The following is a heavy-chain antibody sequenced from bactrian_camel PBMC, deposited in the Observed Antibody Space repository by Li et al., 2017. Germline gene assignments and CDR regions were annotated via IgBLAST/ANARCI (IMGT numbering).Heavy chain of an antibody. Sequence: HVQLVESGGGSVQAGGSLRLSCAASGYNGVCMGWFRQAPGKKREGVAGFDSDGSPSYADSVKGRFTISQDNAKRTLTLQMNNVEPEDTAMYFCAAGDYCLGSLPPQWHFPYWGQGTQVTVS. CDR3: AAGDYCLGSLPPQWHFPY. CDR2: FDSDGSP. J-gene: IGHJ4*01. D-gene: IGHD1*01. V-gene: IGHV3S53*01. CDR1: GYNGVC.